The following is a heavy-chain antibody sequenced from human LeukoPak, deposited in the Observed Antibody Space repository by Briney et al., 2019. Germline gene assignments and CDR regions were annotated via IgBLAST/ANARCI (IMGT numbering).Heavy chain of an antibody. CDR1: GFTFSTYG. Sequence: PGGSLRLSCAASGFTFSTYGMHWVRQAPGKGLEWVAVIWYDGSIQYYADSVKGRFTISRDNSKNTLYLQMNSLGAEDTAVYYCAREGRGYSYGRAYFDYWGQGTLVTVSS. J-gene: IGHJ4*02. CDR2: IWYDGSIQ. D-gene: IGHD5-18*01. CDR3: AREGRGYSYGRAYFDY. V-gene: IGHV3-33*01.